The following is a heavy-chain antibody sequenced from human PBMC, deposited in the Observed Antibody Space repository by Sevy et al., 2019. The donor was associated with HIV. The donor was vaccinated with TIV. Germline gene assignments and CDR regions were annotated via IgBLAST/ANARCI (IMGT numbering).Heavy chain of an antibody. CDR3: ARAYYDSSGYYSTLTYYFDY. CDR2: IYYSVST. V-gene: IGHV4-59*01. D-gene: IGHD3-22*01. J-gene: IGHJ4*02. Sequence: SETLSLTCTVSGGSISSYYCSWIRQPPGKGLEWIGYIYYSVSTNYNPSLKSRVTISVDTSKNQFSLKLSSVTAADTAVYYCARAYYDSSGYYSTLTYYFDYWGQGTLVTVS. CDR1: GGSISSYY.